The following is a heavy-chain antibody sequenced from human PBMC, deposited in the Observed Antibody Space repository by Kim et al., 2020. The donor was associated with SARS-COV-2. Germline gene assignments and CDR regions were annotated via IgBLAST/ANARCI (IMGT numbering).Heavy chain of an antibody. CDR3: ASDGAWGY. CDR1: GFTFRSYS. V-gene: IGHV3-21*01. Sequence: GGSLRLSCAASGFTFRSYSMNWVRQAPGKGLEWVSSISGSSSYIYYADSVKGRFTISRDNAKNSLYLQMNSLRAEDTAVNYCASDGAWGYWGQGTLVTVSS. D-gene: IGHD3-16*01. J-gene: IGHJ4*02. CDR2: ISGSSSYI.